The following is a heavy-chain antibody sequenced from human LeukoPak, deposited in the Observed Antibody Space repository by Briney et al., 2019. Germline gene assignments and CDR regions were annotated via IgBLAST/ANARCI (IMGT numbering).Heavy chain of an antibody. V-gene: IGHV7-4-1*02. CDR2: INTNTGNP. Sequence: ASVKVSCKASGYTFTSYAMNWVRQAPGQGLEWMGWINTNTGNPTYAQGFTGRFVFSLDTSVSTAYLQISSLKAEDTAVYYCARARYCSSTSCYASDWFDPWGQGTLVTVSS. CDR1: GYTFTSYA. D-gene: IGHD2-2*01. CDR3: ARARYCSSTSCYASDWFDP. J-gene: IGHJ5*02.